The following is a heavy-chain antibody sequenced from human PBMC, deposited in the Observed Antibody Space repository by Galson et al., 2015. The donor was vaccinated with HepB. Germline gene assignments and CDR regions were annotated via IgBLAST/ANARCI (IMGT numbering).Heavy chain of an antibody. CDR2: ISAYNGNT. CDR3: ATSMGIAVAPDAFDI. V-gene: IGHV1-18*01. J-gene: IGHJ3*02. CDR1: GYTFTSYG. Sequence: SVKVSCKASGYTFTSYGISWVRQAPGQGLEWMGWISAYNGNTNYAQKLQGRVTMTTDTSTSTAYMELRSLRSDDTAVYYCATSMGIAVAPDAFDIWGQGTMVTVSS. D-gene: IGHD6-19*01.